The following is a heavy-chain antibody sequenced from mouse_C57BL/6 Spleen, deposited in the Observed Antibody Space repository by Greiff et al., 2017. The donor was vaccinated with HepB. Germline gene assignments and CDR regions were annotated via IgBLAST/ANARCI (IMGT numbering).Heavy chain of an antibody. Sequence: QVQLQQPGAELVKPGASVKMSCKASGYTFTSYWITWVKQRPGQGLEWIGDIYPGSGSTNYNEKFKSKATLTVDTSSSTAYMQLSSLTSEDSAVYYGARRVPTALAMDYWGQGTSVTVSS. J-gene: IGHJ4*01. D-gene: IGHD3-1*01. CDR1: GYTFTSYW. CDR2: IYPGSGST. V-gene: IGHV1-55*01. CDR3: ARRVPTALAMDY.